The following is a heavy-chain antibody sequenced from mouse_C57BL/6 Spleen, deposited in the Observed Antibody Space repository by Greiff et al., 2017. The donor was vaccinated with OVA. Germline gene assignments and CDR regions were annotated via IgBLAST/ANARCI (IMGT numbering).Heavy chain of an antibody. CDR2: INPNNGGT. CDR3: ARSSYYDYDGWVY. V-gene: IGHV1-26*01. CDR1: GYTFTDYY. Sequence: VLLQQSGPELVKPGASVKISCKASGYTFTDYYMNWVKQSHGKSLEWIGDINPNNGGTSYNQKFKGKATLTVDKSSSTAYMELRSLTSEDSAVYYCARSSYYDYDGWVYWGQGTTLTVSS. D-gene: IGHD2-4*01. J-gene: IGHJ2*01.